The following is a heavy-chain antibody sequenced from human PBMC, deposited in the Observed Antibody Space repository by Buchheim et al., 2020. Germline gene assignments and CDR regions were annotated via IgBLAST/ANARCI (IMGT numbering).Heavy chain of an antibody. V-gene: IGHV3-23*01. CDR1: GFTFSSYA. CDR2: ISGSGGST. D-gene: IGHD3-10*01. J-gene: IGHJ6*02. Sequence: EVQLLESGGGLVQPGGSLRLSCAASGFTFSSYAMSWVRQAPGKGLEWVSAISGSGGSTYYADSVKGRFTISRDNSKTTLYLQMNSLRAEDTAVYYCAKDGLSITMVQGVIDYGMDVWGQGTT. CDR3: AKDGLSITMVQGVIDYGMDV.